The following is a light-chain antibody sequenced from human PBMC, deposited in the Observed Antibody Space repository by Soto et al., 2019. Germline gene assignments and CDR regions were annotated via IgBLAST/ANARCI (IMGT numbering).Light chain of an antibody. Sequence: ENVLTQSPGTLSLSPGERATLSCRASQTVSSYLTWYQQRPGQAPRLLIYGASRRATGIPDRFSGSGSGTDFTLTISRLEPEDFALYYCQQYSTSPITFGQETRLEIK. CDR2: GAS. V-gene: IGKV3-20*01. J-gene: IGKJ5*01. CDR3: QQYSTSPIT. CDR1: QTVSSY.